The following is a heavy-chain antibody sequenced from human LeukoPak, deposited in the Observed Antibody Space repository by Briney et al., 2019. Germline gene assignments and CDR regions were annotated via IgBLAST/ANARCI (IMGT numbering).Heavy chain of an antibody. CDR1: RYTFTSYG. V-gene: IGHV1-18*01. D-gene: IGHD3-10*01. J-gene: IGHJ4*02. CDR2: ISAYNGNT. Sequence: ASVKVSCKPSRYTFTSYGISWVRQAPGQGLEWMGWISAYNGNTNYAQKLQGRVTMTTDTSTSTAYMELRSLRSDDTAVYYCARNTPLLWFGELFPDPGDGDFDYWGQGTLVTV. CDR3: ARNTPLLWFGELFPDPGDGDFDY.